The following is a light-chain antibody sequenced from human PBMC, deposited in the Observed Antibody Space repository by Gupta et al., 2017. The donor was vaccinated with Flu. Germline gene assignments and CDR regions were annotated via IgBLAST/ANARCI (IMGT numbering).Light chain of an antibody. Sequence: TGRISCGGNNIGSKTVNWYQQKPGQAPVQVVYDDSARTSGNAERCAGSNSGKTATVTISRVGAGDEADYYCKVWDRGSDDTYWVFGGGTKLTVL. J-gene: IGLJ3*02. V-gene: IGLV3-21*02. CDR2: DDS. CDR1: NIGSKT. CDR3: KVWDRGSDDTYWV.